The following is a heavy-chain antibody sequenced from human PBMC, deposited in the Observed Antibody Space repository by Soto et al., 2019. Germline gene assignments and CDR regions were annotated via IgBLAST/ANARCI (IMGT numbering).Heavy chain of an antibody. CDR2: ISGSGGST. Sequence: GGSLRLSCAASGFTFSSYAMSWVRQAPGKGLEWVSAISGSGGSTYYADSVKGRFTISRDNSKNTLYLQMNSLRAEDTAVYYCAKDLGAYDSSGYYPGYNWFDPWGQGTLVTVSS. J-gene: IGHJ5*02. V-gene: IGHV3-23*01. D-gene: IGHD3-22*01. CDR1: GFTFSSYA. CDR3: AKDLGAYDSSGYYPGYNWFDP.